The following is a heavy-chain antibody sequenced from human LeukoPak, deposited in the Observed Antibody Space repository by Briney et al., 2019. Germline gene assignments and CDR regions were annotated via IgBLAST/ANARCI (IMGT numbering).Heavy chain of an antibody. D-gene: IGHD1-26*01. CDR2: INHSGST. V-gene: IGHV4-34*01. Sequence: SETLSLTCAVYGGSFSGYYWSWMRQPPGKGLEWIGEINHSGSTNYNPSLKSRVTISVDTSKNQFSLKLSSVTAADTAVYYCASGPRVGARDYWGQGTLVTVSS. CDR3: ASGPRVGARDY. J-gene: IGHJ4*02. CDR1: GGSFSGYY.